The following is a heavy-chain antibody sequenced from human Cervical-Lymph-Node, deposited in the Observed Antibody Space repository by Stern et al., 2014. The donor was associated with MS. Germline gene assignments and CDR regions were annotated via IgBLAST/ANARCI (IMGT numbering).Heavy chain of an antibody. CDR1: GYSFTANW. D-gene: IGHD4-17*01. CDR3: ARDYGDYAFDY. CDR2: IFPVDANI. V-gene: IGHV5-51*01. Sequence: VQLVQSGAEVKKPGESLKISCKGSGYSFTANWIAWVRQMPGKGLEWMGIIFPVDANIRYSPSVQGQVTISADKSISTAYLQWSSLKASDTAMYYCARDYGDYAFDYWGQGTLVTVSS. J-gene: IGHJ4*02.